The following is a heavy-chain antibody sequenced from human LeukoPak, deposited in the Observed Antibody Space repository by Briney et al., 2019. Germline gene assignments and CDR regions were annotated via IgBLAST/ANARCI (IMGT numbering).Heavy chain of an antibody. CDR3: AKDEDGYSYGDY. V-gene: IGHV3-30*18. CDR1: GFTFSSYG. CDR2: ISYDGSNK. Sequence: GGSLRLSCAASGFTFSSYGMHWVRQAPGKGLEWVAVISYDGSNKYYADSVKGRFTISRDNSKNTLYLQMNSLRAEDTAVYYCAKDEDGYSYGDYWGQGTLATVSS. D-gene: IGHD5-18*01. J-gene: IGHJ4*02.